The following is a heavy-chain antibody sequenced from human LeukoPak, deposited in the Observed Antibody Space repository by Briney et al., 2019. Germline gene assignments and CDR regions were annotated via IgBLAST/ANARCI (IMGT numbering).Heavy chain of an antibody. J-gene: IGHJ4*02. CDR2: ISYDGSNK. V-gene: IGHV3-30-3*01. D-gene: IGHD6-13*01. CDR3: ARVPYSSSLPDY. CDR1: GFTFSSYA. Sequence: GGSLRLSCAASGFTFSSYAMHWVRQAPGKGLEWVAVISYDGSNKYYADSVKGRFTISRDNSKNTLYLQMNSLRAEDTAVYYCARVPYSSSLPDYWGQGTLVTVSS.